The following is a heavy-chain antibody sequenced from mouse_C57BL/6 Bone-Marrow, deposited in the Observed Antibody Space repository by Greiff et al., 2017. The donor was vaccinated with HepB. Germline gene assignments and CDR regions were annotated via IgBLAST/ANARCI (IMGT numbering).Heavy chain of an antibody. D-gene: IGHD1-1*01. CDR2: INPGSGGT. V-gene: IGHV1-54*01. CDR3: AIYGSSSPVYFDY. Sequence: VQLQQSGAELVRPGTSVKVSCKASGYAFTNYLIEWVKQRPGQGLEWIGVINPGSGGTNYNEKFKGKATLTADKSSSTAYMQLSSLTSEDSAVYFCAIYGSSSPVYFDYWGQGTTLTVSS. J-gene: IGHJ2*01. CDR1: GYAFTNYL.